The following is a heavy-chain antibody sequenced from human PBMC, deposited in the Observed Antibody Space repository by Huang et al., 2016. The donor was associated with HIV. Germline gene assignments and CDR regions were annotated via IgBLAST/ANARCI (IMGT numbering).Heavy chain of an antibody. V-gene: IGHV4-39*01. CDR1: GGSISSNNYY. Sequence: HLPLQESGPGLVKPSETLSLTCAVSGGSISSNNYYWGWIRRPPWKGLEWIGSIHYSGWTYYNPSRKSRVTISGETSKNQFSLKLTSVTAAETAVYYWARRAGGGNSYNYYYGMDVWGQGTTVTVSS. CDR3: ARRAGGGNSYNYYYGMDV. CDR2: IHYSGWT. D-gene: IGHD2-15*01. J-gene: IGHJ6*02.